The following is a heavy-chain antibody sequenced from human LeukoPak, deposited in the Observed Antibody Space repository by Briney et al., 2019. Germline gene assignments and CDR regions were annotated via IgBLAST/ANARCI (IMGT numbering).Heavy chain of an antibody. J-gene: IGHJ4*02. CDR2: ISSSSSYI. CDR1: GFTFSSYS. CDR3: ARGGGGGYDQHGDGY. D-gene: IGHD5-12*01. V-gene: IGHV3-21*01. Sequence: PGGSLRLSCAASGFTFSSYSMNWVRQAPGKGLEWVSSISSSSSYIYYADSVKGRFTISRDNAKNSLYLQMNSLRAEDTAVYYCARGGGGGYDQHGDGYWGQGTLVTVSS.